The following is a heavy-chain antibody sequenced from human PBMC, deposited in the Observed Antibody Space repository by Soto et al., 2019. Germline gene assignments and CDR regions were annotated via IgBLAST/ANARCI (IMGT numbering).Heavy chain of an antibody. J-gene: IGHJ4*02. D-gene: IGHD6-13*01. CDR1: GYTFTSYA. Sequence: VASVKVSCKASGYTFTSYAMHWVRQAPGQRLERMGWINAGNGNTKYSQKFQGRVTITRDTSASTAYMELSSLRSEDTAVYYCARAGTYSSSWDSYYFDYWGQGTLVTVSS. CDR3: ARAGTYSSSWDSYYFDY. V-gene: IGHV1-3*01. CDR2: INAGNGNT.